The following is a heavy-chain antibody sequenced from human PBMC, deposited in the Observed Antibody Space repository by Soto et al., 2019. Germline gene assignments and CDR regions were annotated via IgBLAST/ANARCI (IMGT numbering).Heavy chain of an antibody. CDR2: IYYSGST. D-gene: IGHD1-7*01. Sequence: QLQESGPRLVKPSETLSLTCTVSGGSISSSSYYWGWIRQPPGKGLEWIGSIYYSGSTNYNPSLKSRVTISVDTSKNQFSLKLSSVTAADTAVYYCARRDNWNYVFGFDYWGQGTLVTVSS. CDR3: ARRDNWNYVFGFDY. J-gene: IGHJ4*02. CDR1: GGSISSSSYY. V-gene: IGHV4-39*01.